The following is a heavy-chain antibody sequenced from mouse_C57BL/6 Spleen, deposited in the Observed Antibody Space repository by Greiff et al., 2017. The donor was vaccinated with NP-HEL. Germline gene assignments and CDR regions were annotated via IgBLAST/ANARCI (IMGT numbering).Heavy chain of an antibody. CDR1: GYTFTDYY. CDR3: ARVGGDWTYYFDY. CDR2: INPYNGGT. V-gene: IGHV1-19*01. J-gene: IGHJ2*01. Sequence: EVQLQQSGPVLVKPGASVKMSCKASGYTFTDYYMNWVKQSHGKSLEWIGVINPYNGGTSYNQKFKGKATLTVDKSSSTAYMELNSLTSEDSAVYYCARVGGDWTYYFDYWGQGTTLTVSS.